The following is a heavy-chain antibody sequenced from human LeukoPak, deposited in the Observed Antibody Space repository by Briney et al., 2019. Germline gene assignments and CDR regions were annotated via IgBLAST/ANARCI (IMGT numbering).Heavy chain of an antibody. CDR1: GFTFRNYN. J-gene: IGHJ4*02. V-gene: IGHV3-48*01. CDR3: ARDHLYYEISGPRFDY. D-gene: IGHD3-16*01. CDR2: ISSSSSTI. Sequence: PGGSLRLSCAASGFTFRNYNINWVRQAPGKGLEWVSYISSSSSTIYYADSVKGRFTISRDNAKNSLYLQMNSLRAEDTAVYYCARDHLYYEISGPRFDYWGQGTRVTVSS.